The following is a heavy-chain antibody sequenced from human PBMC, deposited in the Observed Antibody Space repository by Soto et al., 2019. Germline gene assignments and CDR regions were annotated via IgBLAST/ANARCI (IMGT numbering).Heavy chain of an antibody. Sequence: GGSLRLSCAASGFTFSSYGMHWVRQAPGKGLEWVAVISYDGSNKYYADSVKGRFTISRDNSKNTLYLQMNSLRAEDTAVYYCAAGEIAVAGNWGQRTLVTVSS. CDR1: GFTFSSYG. J-gene: IGHJ4*02. CDR2: ISYDGSNK. CDR3: AAGEIAVAGN. D-gene: IGHD6-19*01. V-gene: IGHV3-30*03.